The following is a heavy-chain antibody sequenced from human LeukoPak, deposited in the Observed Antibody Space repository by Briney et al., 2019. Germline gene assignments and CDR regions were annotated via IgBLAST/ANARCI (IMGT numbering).Heavy chain of an antibody. J-gene: IGHJ5*02. V-gene: IGHV3-30-3*01. CDR2: ISYDGSNK. CDR1: GFTFSSYA. Sequence: PGGSLRLSCAASGFTFSSYAMHWVRQAPGKGLEWVAVISYDGSNKYYADSVKGRFTISRDNSKNTLYLQMNSLRAEDTAVYYCAKETKGYDILTGYSSRWFDPWGQGTLVTVSS. D-gene: IGHD3-9*01. CDR3: AKETKGYDILTGYSSRWFDP.